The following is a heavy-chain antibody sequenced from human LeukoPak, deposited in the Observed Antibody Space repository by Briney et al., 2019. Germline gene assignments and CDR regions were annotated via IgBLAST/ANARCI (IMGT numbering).Heavy chain of an antibody. Sequence: GGSLRLSCSASGFTFDKYGMCWVRQTPGKGLEWVSSISSSGGRTYYADSVKGRFTISRDNSMNTVHLQMNSLRDEDSALYYCVEDWTRESSGLGDAFHIWGQGTTVTVSS. J-gene: IGHJ3*02. CDR1: GFTFDKYG. CDR3: VEDWTRESSGLGDAFHI. V-gene: IGHV3-23*01. D-gene: IGHD6-19*01. CDR2: ISSSGGRT.